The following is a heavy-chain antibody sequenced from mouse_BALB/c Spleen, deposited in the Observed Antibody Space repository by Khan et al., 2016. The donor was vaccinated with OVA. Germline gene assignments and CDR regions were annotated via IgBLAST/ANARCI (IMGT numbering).Heavy chain of an antibody. CDR3: VNHGSSSAWFTY. Sequence: QVQLKQSGAELAKPGASVKMSCKASGYTFTIYWMHWVKQRPGQGLEWIGYIDPSTDYTEYNQKFKDRATLTADKSSSTAYMQLTSLTSEDSAVXYCVNHGSSSAWFTYWGQGTLVTVSA. D-gene: IGHD1-1*01. J-gene: IGHJ3*01. CDR2: IDPSTDYT. V-gene: IGHV1-7*01. CDR1: GYTFTIYW.